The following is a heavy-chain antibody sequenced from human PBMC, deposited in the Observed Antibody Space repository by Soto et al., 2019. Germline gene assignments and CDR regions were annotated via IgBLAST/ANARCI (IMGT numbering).Heavy chain of an antibody. D-gene: IGHD1-1*01. CDR1: GFTFSSYA. Sequence: PVGSLRLSCAASGFTFSSYAMHWVRQAPGKVLEWVAVISYDGSNKYYADSVKGRFTISRDNSKNTLYLQMNSLRAEDTAVYYCAKDQLERRPVALSGQDYWGQGTLVTVSS. CDR3: AKDQLERRPVALSGQDY. V-gene: IGHV3-30-3*01. CDR2: ISYDGSNK. J-gene: IGHJ4*02.